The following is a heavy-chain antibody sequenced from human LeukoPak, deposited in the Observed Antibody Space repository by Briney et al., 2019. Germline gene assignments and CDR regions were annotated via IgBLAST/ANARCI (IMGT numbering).Heavy chain of an antibody. J-gene: IGHJ3*02. CDR3: ARHYDFWSGYYGNAFDI. Sequence: PSETLSLTCTVSGGSISSSSYYWGWIRQPPGKGLEWIGSIYYSGSTYYNPSLKSRVTISVDTSKNQFSLKLSSVTASDTAVYYCARHYDFWSGYYGNAFDIWGQGTMVTVSS. D-gene: IGHD3-3*01. CDR2: IYYSGST. V-gene: IGHV4-39*01. CDR1: GGSISSSSYY.